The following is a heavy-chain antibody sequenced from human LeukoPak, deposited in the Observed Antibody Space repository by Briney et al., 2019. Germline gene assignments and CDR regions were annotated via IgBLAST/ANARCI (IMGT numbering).Heavy chain of an antibody. CDR2: IYNTAST. J-gene: IGHJ4*02. V-gene: IGHV4-59*01. CDR3: ARDAGSGVGY. Sequence: SETLSLTCTVSGGPIMNYWWTWIRQPPGKGLEWIGYIYNTASTNYNPSRKSRVTISVDMSKSLFSLKLTSVTAADTAVYYCARDAGSGVGYWGQGALVTVSS. D-gene: IGHD1-1*01. CDR1: GGPIMNYW.